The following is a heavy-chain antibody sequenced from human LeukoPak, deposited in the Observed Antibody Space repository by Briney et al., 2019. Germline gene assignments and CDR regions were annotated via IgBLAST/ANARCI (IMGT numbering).Heavy chain of an antibody. D-gene: IGHD6-6*01. J-gene: IGHJ4*02. Sequence: SETLSLTCAVYGGSLRGSSWSGIPQPPGKGLEGIGEINHSGSTNYNPSLKSRVTISVDTSKNQFSLKLSSVTAADTAVYYCARSPDIAARPLDYWGQGTLVTVSS. CDR2: INHSGST. V-gene: IGHV4-34*01. CDR3: ARSPDIAARPLDY. CDR1: GGSLRGSS.